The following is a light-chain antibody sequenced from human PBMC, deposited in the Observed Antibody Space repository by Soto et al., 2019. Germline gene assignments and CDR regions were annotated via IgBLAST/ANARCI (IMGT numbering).Light chain of an antibody. V-gene: IGLV2-11*01. CDR3: CSYAGTYTYV. J-gene: IGLJ1*01. CDR1: SSDVGAYVY. CDR2: DVY. Sequence: QSVLTQPRSVSGSPGQSVTISCTGTSSDVGAYVYVSWYQNQPGSAPKLIIYDVYKRPSGVPDRFSGSKSGDTASLTISWLQADDEADYYCCSYAGTYTYVFGTGTKVTVL.